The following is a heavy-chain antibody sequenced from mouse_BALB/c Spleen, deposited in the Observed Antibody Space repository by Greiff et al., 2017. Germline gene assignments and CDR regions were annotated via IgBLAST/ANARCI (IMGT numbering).Heavy chain of an antibody. V-gene: IGHV7-1*02. CDR3: ARDANDYVAMDY. CDR1: GFTFSDFY. Sequence: EVKVVESGGGLVQPGGSLRLSCATSGFTFSDFYMEWVRQPPGKRLEWIAASRNKANDYTTEYSASVKGRFIVSRDTSQSILYLQMNALRAEDTAIYYWARDANDYVAMDYWGQGTSVTVSS. CDR2: SRNKANDYTT. D-gene: IGHD2-4*01. J-gene: IGHJ4*01.